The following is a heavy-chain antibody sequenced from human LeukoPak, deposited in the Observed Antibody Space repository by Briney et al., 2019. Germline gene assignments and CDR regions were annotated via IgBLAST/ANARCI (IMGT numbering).Heavy chain of an antibody. CDR3: ARVGGWFDP. D-gene: IGHD3-16*01. CDR1: GGSISSSSYY. Sequence: SETLSLTCTVSGGSISSSSYYWGWIRQPPGKGLEWIGSIYYSGSTYYNPSLKSRVTVSVDTSKNQFSLKLSSVTAADTAVYYCARVGGWFDPWGQGTLVTVSS. J-gene: IGHJ5*02. CDR2: IYYSGST. V-gene: IGHV4-39*01.